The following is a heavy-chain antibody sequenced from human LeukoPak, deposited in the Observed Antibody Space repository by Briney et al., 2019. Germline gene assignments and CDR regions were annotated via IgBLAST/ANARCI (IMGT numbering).Heavy chain of an antibody. V-gene: IGHV3-7*01. CDR2: IKQDGSEK. Sequence: GGSLRLSCAASGFTFSSYWMSWVRQAPGKGLEWVANIKQDGSEKYYVDSVKGRFTISRDNAKNSLYLQMNSLRAEDTAVYYCASGYFLNWFDPWGQGTLVTVSS. D-gene: IGHD2-15*01. J-gene: IGHJ5*02. CDR3: ASGYFLNWFDP. CDR1: GFTFSSYW.